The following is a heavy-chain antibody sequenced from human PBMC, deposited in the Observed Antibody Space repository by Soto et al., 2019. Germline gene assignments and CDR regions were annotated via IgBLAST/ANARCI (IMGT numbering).Heavy chain of an antibody. CDR3: ARITMVRGVIGS. CDR2: IYHSGST. D-gene: IGHD3-10*01. V-gene: IGHV4-4*02. Sequence: SETLSLTCTVSGGSISSSNWWSWFRQHPGKGLEWIGEIYHSGSTNYNPSLKSRVTISVDKSKNQFSPKLSSVTAADTAVYYCARITMVRGVIGSWGQGTLVTVSS. CDR1: GGSISSSNW. J-gene: IGHJ5*02.